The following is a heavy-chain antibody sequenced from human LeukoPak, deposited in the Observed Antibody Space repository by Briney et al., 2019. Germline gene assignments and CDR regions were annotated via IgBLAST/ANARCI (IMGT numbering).Heavy chain of an antibody. D-gene: IGHD3-9*01. J-gene: IGHJ4*02. Sequence: ASVKVSSKASGYTFTTYDINWVRQASGQGLEWMGWMNPNSGDTGYAQRFQGRVTMTRNTSISTAYMELSSLRSEDTAVYYCARGGWPVLRYFDYWGQGTLVTVSS. CDR3: ARGGWPVLRYFDY. CDR1: GYTFTTYD. V-gene: IGHV1-8*01. CDR2: MNPNSGDT.